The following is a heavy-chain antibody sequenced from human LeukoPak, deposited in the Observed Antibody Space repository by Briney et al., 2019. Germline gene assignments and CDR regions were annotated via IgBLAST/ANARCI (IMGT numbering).Heavy chain of an antibody. V-gene: IGHV4-59*01. D-gene: IGHD1-7*01. CDR3: ARFLELKEYFDY. Sequence: SETLSLTCTVSGGSISSYYWSWIRQPSGKGLEWIGYIYYSGSTNYNPSLKSRVTISVDTSKNQFSLKLSSMTAADTAVYYCARFLELKEYFDYWGQGTLVTVSS. CDR1: GGSISSYY. CDR2: IYYSGST. J-gene: IGHJ4*02.